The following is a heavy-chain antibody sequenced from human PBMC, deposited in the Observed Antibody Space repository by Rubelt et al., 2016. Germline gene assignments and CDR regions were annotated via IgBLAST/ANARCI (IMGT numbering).Heavy chain of an antibody. CDR1: GYTFTSYD. V-gene: IGHV1-8*01. CDR2: MNPISGNT. J-gene: IGHJ6*02. D-gene: IGHD3-10*01. Sequence: VKVSCKASGYTFTSYDISWVRQATGQGLEWMGWMNPISGNTGYAQKFQGRVTMTRNTSISTAYMELSSLRSEDTAVYYCARQISGLYGMDVWGQGTTVTVSS. CDR3: ARQISGLYGMDV.